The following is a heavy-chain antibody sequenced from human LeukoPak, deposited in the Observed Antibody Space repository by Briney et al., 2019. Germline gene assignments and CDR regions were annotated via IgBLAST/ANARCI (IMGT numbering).Heavy chain of an antibody. Sequence: GGSLRLSCAASGFTFSSYEMNWVRQAPGKGLEWVSYISSSGSTIYYADSVKGRFTISRDNAKNSLYLQMNSLRAEDTAVYYCAREGDCGSTSCYVLDYWGQGTLVTVSS. CDR1: GFTFSSYE. D-gene: IGHD2-2*01. J-gene: IGHJ4*02. CDR3: AREGDCGSTSCYVLDY. V-gene: IGHV3-48*03. CDR2: ISSSGSTI.